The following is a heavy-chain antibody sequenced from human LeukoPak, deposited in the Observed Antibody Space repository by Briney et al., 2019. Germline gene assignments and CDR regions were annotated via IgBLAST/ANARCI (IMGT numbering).Heavy chain of an antibody. V-gene: IGHV3-21*01. J-gene: IGHJ6*03. CDR1: GFTFSSYS. CDR2: ISTSSSYI. Sequence: GGSLRLSCAASGFTFSSYSMNWVRQAPGKGREWGSFISTSSSYIHNADSVKGRVTISRENAENSLYMQMKRLRDEDTAVYKSARAAIAAARIYYYIDVWGKGTTVTVSS. D-gene: IGHD6-13*01. CDR3: ARAAIAAARIYYYIDV.